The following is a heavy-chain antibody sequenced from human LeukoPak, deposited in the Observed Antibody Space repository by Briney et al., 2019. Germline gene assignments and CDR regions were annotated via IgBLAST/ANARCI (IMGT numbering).Heavy chain of an antibody. J-gene: IGHJ4*02. D-gene: IGHD2-15*01. V-gene: IGHV4-59*01. Sequence: SETLSLTCTVSGGSISSYYWSWIRQPPGKGLEWIGYIYYSGSTNYNPSLKSRVTISVDTSKNQFSLKPSSVTAADTAVYYCARGFPYCSGGSCYMYYFDYWGQGTLVTVSS. CDR1: GGSISSYY. CDR2: IYYSGST. CDR3: ARGFPYCSGGSCYMYYFDY.